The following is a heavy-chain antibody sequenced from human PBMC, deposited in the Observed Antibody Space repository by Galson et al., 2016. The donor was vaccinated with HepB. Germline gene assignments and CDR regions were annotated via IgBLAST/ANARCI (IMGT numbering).Heavy chain of an antibody. Sequence: LRLSCAASGFSFSSYWMHWVRQAPGKGLVWVSRINSDGSSTSYADSVKGRFTISRDNAKNTLYLQMNSLRAEDTAVYYCAKAYGSGSSFYYYYGMDVWGQGTTVTVSS. J-gene: IGHJ6*02. CDR3: AKAYGSGSSFYYYYGMDV. CDR2: INSDGSST. V-gene: IGHV3-74*01. D-gene: IGHD3-10*01. CDR1: GFSFSSYW.